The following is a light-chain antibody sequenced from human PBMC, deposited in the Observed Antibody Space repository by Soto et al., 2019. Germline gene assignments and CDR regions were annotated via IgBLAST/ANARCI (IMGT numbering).Light chain of an antibody. CDR3: SSYAGSNNYV. J-gene: IGLJ1*01. CDR1: SSDVGGYNY. V-gene: IGLV2-8*01. CDR2: EVS. Sequence: HSVLTQPPSASGSPGQSGTISCTGTSSDVGGYNYVSWYQQHPGKAPKLMIYEVSKRPSGVPDRFSGSKSGNTASLTVSGLQAEDEADYYCSSYAGSNNYVFGTGTKVTVL.